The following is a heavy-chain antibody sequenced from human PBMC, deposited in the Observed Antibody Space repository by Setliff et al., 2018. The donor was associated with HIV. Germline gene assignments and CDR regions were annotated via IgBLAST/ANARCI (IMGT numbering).Heavy chain of an antibody. J-gene: IGHJ6*02. V-gene: IGHV1-69*13. D-gene: IGHD1-1*01. CDR2: IIPIFGTA. CDR3: ARGYDYLYYGMDV. CDR1: GGTFSSYA. Sequence: ASVKVSCKASGGTFSSYAIGWVRQTPGQGLEWMGGIIPIFGTANYAQKFQGRVTITADESTSTAYMELSSLRSEDTAVYYCARGYDYLYYGMDVWGQGTTVTVSS.